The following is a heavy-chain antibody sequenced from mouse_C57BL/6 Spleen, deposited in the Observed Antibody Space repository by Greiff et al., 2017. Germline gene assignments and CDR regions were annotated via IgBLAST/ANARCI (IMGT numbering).Heavy chain of an antibody. CDR3: ARHQDGDAMDY. CDR1: GFTFSSYG. CDR2: ISSGGSYT. D-gene: IGHD3-2*02. Sequence: EVKVVESGGDLVKPGGSLKLSCAASGFTFSSYGMSWVRQTPDKRLEWVATISSGGSYTYYPDSVKGRFTISRDNAKNTLYLQMSSLKSEDTAMYYCARHQDGDAMDYWGQGTSVTVSS. J-gene: IGHJ4*01. V-gene: IGHV5-6*01.